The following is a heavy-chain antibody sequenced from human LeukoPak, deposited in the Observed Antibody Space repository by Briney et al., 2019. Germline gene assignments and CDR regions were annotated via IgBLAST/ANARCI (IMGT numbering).Heavy chain of an antibody. Sequence: SETLSLTCTVSGDSVSSASYYWSWIRQPPGKGLEWIAYVYYTGSTNYNPSLKSRVTTSIDTSKNQFSLKVSSVTAADTAVYYCARTQYCRRTSCYFCYFDYWGQGTLVTVSS. J-gene: IGHJ4*02. V-gene: IGHV4-61*01. CDR2: VYYTGST. CDR3: ARTQYCRRTSCYFCYFDY. CDR1: GDSVSSASYY. D-gene: IGHD2-2*01.